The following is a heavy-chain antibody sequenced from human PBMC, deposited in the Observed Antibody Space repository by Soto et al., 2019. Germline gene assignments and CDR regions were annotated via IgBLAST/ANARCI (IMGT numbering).Heavy chain of an antibody. J-gene: IGHJ4*02. CDR3: VRGEVPSTMVMFFDY. V-gene: IGHV2-70*20. CDR1: GFSLTTLGVS. Sequence: SGPTLVNPTQTLTLTCSFSGFSLTTLGVSVSWVRQPPGKALEWLALINWEDDKYYRPSLETRLTISKDTSTNRVLLTMTKLDPADTATYYCVRGEVPSTMVMFFDYWGQGALVTVSS. D-gene: IGHD3-10*01. CDR2: INWEDDK.